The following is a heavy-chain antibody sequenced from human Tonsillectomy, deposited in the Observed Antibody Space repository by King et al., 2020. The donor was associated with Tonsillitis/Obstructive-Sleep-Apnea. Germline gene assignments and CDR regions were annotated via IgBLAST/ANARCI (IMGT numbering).Heavy chain of an antibody. CDR2: INHGGST. J-gene: IGHJ4*02. CDR3: AGERDYGDYRRG. D-gene: IGHD4-17*01. Sequence: QVQLQQWGAGLLKPSETLSLTCAVYGGSFSGYYWSWIRQPPGKGLEWIGEINHGGSTNYNPSLKSRVTKSVDTSNNQFSLKLTSVTAADTGVYYCAGERDYGDYRRGWGQGTLVTVSS. CDR1: GGSFSGYY. V-gene: IGHV4-34*01.